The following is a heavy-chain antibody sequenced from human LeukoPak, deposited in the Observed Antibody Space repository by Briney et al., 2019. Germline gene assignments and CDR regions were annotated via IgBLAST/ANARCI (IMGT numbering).Heavy chain of an antibody. Sequence: SETLSLTCAVYGGSFSGYYWSWIRQPPGKGLEWIGEINHSGSTNYNPSLKSRVTISVDTSKNQFSLKLSSVTAADTAVCYCARRGGYYDSSGYYPSPYYFDYWGQGTLVTVSS. V-gene: IGHV4-34*01. D-gene: IGHD3-22*01. CDR1: GGSFSGYY. CDR3: ARRGGYYDSSGYYPSPYYFDY. CDR2: INHSGST. J-gene: IGHJ4*02.